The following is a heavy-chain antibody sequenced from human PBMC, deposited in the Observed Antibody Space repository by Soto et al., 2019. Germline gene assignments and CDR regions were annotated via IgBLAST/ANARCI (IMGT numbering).Heavy chain of an antibody. V-gene: IGHV4-39*01. Sequence: QLHLQESGPGLVKPSETLSLICAVSGDSINSGHYHWGWSRRPPGKGLEWIATIHYSGSTHNNPYLRSRLTISSHKSKSPCSLTLSSVTAADTAVYYCATGDGFGVVTPFIEYWGQGTLVPVSS. D-gene: IGHD3-3*01. CDR2: IHYSGST. J-gene: IGHJ4*02. CDR1: GDSINSGHYH. CDR3: ATGDGFGVVTPFIEY.